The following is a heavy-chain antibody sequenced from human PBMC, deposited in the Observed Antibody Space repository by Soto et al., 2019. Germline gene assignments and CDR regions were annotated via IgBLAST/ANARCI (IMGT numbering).Heavy chain of an antibody. Sequence: GGSLRLSCAASGFTFSSYDMHWVRQATGKGLEWVSAIGTAGDPYYPGSVKGRFTISRENAKNSLYLQMNSLRAGDTAVYYCARGHITMVRGVHHRSYGMDVWGQGTTVTVSS. V-gene: IGHV3-13*05. CDR3: ARGHITMVRGVHHRSYGMDV. J-gene: IGHJ6*02. D-gene: IGHD3-10*01. CDR2: IGTAGDP. CDR1: GFTFSSYD.